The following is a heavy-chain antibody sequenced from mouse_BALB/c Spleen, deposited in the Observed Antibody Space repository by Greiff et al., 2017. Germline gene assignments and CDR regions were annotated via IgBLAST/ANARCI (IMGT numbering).Heavy chain of an antibody. D-gene: IGHD2-14*01. CDR3: ARRGYDGTGDY. Sequence: EVKLMESGGGLVQPGGSRKLSCAASGFTFSSFGMHWVRQAPEKGLEWVAYISSGSSTIYYADTVKGRFTISRDNPKNTLFLQMTSLRSEDTAMYYCARRGYDGTGDYWGQGTSVTVSS. CDR1: GFTFSSFG. J-gene: IGHJ4*01. CDR2: ISSGSSTI. V-gene: IGHV5-17*02.